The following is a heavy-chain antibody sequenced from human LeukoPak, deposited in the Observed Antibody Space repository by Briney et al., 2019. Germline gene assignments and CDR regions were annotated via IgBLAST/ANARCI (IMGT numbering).Heavy chain of an antibody. CDR1: AYTFTGYY. J-gene: IGHJ4*02. CDR2: INPDSGGT. CDR3: ARVGDPGFYYFDY. D-gene: IGHD1-14*01. V-gene: IGHV1-2*02. Sequence: GASVKVSCKASAYTFTGYYMHWVRQAPGQGLEWMGWINPDSGGTNYAQKFQGRVTMTRDTFISTAYMELSRLRSDDTAVYYCARVGDPGFYYFDYWGQGTLVTVSS.